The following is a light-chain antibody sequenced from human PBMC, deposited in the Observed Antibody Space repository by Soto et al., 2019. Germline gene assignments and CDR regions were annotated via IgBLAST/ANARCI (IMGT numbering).Light chain of an antibody. CDR3: HQYGSSWWT. CDR2: GAS. CDR1: QSVSSSY. J-gene: IGKJ1*01. Sequence: EIVLTQSPGTLSLSPGERATLSCRASQSVSSSYLAWYQQKPGQAPRSLIYGASIRATGIPDRFSGSGSETDFTRTISRLEPEDFTVYYCHQYGSSWWTCGQGTKVEIK. V-gene: IGKV3-20*01.